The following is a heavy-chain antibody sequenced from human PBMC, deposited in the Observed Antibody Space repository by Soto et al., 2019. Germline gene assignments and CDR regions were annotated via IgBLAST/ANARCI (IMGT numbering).Heavy chain of an antibody. CDR3: ASSSRIWGSYRHTLDY. CDR1: GGSFSGYY. CDR2: INHSGST. J-gene: IGHJ4*02. D-gene: IGHD3-16*02. V-gene: IGHV4-34*01. Sequence: SETLSLTCAVYGGSFSGYYWSWIRQPPGKGLEWIGEINHSGSTNYNPSLKSRVTISVDTSKNQFSLKLSSVTAADTAVYYCASSSRIWGSYRHTLDYWGQGTLVTVSS.